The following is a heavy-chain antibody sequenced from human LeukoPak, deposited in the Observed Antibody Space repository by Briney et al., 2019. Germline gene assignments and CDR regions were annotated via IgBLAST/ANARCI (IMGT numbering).Heavy chain of an antibody. Sequence: GGSLTLSCVASGVTFGKYWMSWVRQAPGKGREWVANRKLDGSEKNYVDSVKGRFIISRDNTKNSLYLQMNSLRVEDTAVFYCARDQYDTWSRRGNFDSWGQGTLVIVSS. CDR3: ARDQYDTWSRRGNFDS. CDR2: RKLDGSEK. V-gene: IGHV3-7*03. J-gene: IGHJ4*02. CDR1: GVTFGKYW. D-gene: IGHD3-3*01.